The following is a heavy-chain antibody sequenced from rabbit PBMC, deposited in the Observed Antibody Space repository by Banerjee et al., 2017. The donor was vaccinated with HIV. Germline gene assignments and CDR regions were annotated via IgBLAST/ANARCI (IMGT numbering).Heavy chain of an antibody. CDR3: ARDPYGGSSGYYRAFNL. Sequence: QSLEESGGGLVQPEGSLTLTCKASGFDFSSTYYMCWVRQAPGKGLEWIGCIDAGSNGNTYYASWAKGRFSVSKTSSTTVTLQMTSLTAADTATYFCARDPYGGSSGYYRAFNLWGPGTLVTV. CDR1: GFDFSSTYY. CDR2: IDAGSNGNT. D-gene: IGHD1-1*01. V-gene: IGHV1S40*01. J-gene: IGHJ4*01.